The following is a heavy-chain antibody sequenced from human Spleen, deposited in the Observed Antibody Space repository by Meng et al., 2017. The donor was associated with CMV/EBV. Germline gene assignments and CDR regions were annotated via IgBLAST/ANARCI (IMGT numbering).Heavy chain of an antibody. V-gene: IGHV3-11*04. J-gene: IGHJ4*02. Sequence: GESLKISCAASGFTLSDHYMTWIRQAPGKGLEWVSYISSSSSTIYYADSVKGRFTISRDNAKNSLYLQMNSLRAEDTAVYYCARAYYYDSSGYYPTLFDYWGQGTLVTVSS. CDR2: ISSSSSTI. CDR1: GFTLSDHY. CDR3: ARAYYYDSSGYYPTLFDY. D-gene: IGHD3-22*01.